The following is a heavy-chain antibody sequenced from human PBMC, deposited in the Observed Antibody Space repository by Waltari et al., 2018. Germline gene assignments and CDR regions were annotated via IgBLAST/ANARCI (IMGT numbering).Heavy chain of an antibody. CDR1: GFIVSSNY. V-gene: IGHV3-53*01. D-gene: IGHD6-19*01. J-gene: IGHJ4*02. CDR3: ARWQQWPVRAFDY. Sequence: EVQLVESGGGLIQPGGSLRLSCAASGFIVSSNYMSWVRQAPGRGLEWVSLIYSGGSTYYADSVKVRFTIYRDNSKNTLYLQMDSLSVEDTAVYYCARWQQWPVRAFDYWGQGTLVTVSS. CDR2: IYSGGST.